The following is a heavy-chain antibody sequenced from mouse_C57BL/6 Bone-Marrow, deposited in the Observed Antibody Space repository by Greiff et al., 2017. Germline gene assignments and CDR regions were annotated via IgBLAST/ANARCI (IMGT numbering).Heavy chain of an antibody. J-gene: IGHJ4*01. CDR1: GYTFTSYG. D-gene: IGHD3-1*01. Sequence: LQESGAELARPGASVKLSCKASGYTFTSYGISWVKQRTGQGLEWIGEIYPRSGNTCYNEKFKGKATLTAAKSSSKAYMELRSLTSEDSAVYFCARGGLKGAMDYWGQGTSVTVSS. CDR2: IYPRSGNT. CDR3: ARGGLKGAMDY. V-gene: IGHV1-81*01.